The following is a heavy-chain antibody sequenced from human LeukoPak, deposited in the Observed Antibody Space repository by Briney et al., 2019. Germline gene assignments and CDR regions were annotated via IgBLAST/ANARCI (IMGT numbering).Heavy chain of an antibody. D-gene: IGHD6-13*01. CDR3: ARVHRRIAAAGTIGAFDI. Sequence: PSETLSLTCAVYGGSFSGYYWSWIRQPPGKGLEWIGYIYYSGSTNYNPSLKSRVTISVDTSKNQFSLKLSSVTAADTAVYYYARVHRRIAAAGTIGAFDIWGQGTMVTVSS. CDR2: IYYSGST. J-gene: IGHJ3*02. CDR1: GGSFSGYY. V-gene: IGHV4-59*01.